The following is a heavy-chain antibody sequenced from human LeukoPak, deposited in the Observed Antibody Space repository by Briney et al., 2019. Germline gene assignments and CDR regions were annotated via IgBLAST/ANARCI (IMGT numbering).Heavy chain of an antibody. Sequence: GGSLRLSCAASGFTFSSYAMSWVRQAPGKGLEWVSAISGSGGSTYYADSVKGRFTISRDNSKNTLYLQMNSLRAEDTAVYYCAKALYYYDFWSGPFDYWGQGTLVTVSS. CDR2: ISGSGGST. D-gene: IGHD3-3*01. CDR3: AKALYYYDFWSGPFDY. V-gene: IGHV3-23*01. J-gene: IGHJ4*02. CDR1: GFTFSSYA.